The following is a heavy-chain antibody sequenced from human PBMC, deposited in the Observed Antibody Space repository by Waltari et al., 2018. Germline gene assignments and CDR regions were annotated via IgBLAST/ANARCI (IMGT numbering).Heavy chain of an antibody. V-gene: IGHV1-2*02. CDR1: GYTFTGYY. J-gene: IGHJ4*02. CDR3: ARGFWGSGTLPDY. D-gene: IGHD3-10*01. Sequence: QVQLVQSGAEVKKPGASVKVSCKASGYTFTGYYMPWVRKAPGQGLEWMGWINPNNGDTNFVQKFQGRVTMTSDTSISTAYMELSRLRSDDTAVYYCARGFWGSGTLPDYWGQGTLVTVSS. CDR2: INPNNGDT.